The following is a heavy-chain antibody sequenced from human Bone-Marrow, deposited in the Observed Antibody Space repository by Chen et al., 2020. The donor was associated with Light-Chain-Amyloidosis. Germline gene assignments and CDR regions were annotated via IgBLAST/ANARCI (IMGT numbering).Heavy chain of an antibody. J-gene: IGHJ4*02. CDR3: AKFLGPNLYFFDS. V-gene: IGHV3-23*01. D-gene: IGHD2-15*01. Sequence: EVQLLESGGGLVQPGGSLRLSCVASVFTFSGYTLSWVRQAPGKGLERVSGITGSGDNIFYADSVKGRFTISRDNSKDTLYLQMNNLRAEDTAVYYCAKFLGPNLYFFDSWGQGALVTVSS. CDR1: VFTFSGYT. CDR2: ITGSGDNI.